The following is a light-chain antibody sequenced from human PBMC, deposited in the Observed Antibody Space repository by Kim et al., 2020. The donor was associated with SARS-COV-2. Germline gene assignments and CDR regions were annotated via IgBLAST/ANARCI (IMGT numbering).Light chain of an antibody. CDR1: QGVTSN. Sequence: SPGERASRPCKAKQGVTSNLAWYQRVPGQAPRLLIYGASIRATGIPDRFSGSGSWTEFTLTISSLQPEDFALYYCQQYNTWPPYIFGQ. V-gene: IGKV3-15*01. J-gene: IGKJ2*01. CDR2: GAS. CDR3: QQYNTWPPYI.